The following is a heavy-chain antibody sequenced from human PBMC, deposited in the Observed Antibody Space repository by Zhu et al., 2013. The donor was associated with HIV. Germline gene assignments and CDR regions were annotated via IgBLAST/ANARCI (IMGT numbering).Heavy chain of an antibody. V-gene: IGHV1-69*01. J-gene: IGHJ6*02. Sequence: QVQLVQSGAEVKKPGSSVKVSCKASGGTFSSYAISWVRQAPGQGLEWMGGIIPMFGTATYAQKFQGRVTITADESTSTAYMEVSSLRSEDTAIYYCARDTQILPQEYYYGLDVWGQGTTVTVSS. CDR1: GGTFSSYA. CDR2: IIPMFGTA. CDR3: ARDTQILPQEYYYGLDV.